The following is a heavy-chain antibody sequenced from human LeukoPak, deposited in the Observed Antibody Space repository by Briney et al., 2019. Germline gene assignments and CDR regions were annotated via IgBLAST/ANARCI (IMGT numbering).Heavy chain of an antibody. CDR3: AKSRGGYDILTGYNLFDY. CDR1: GFTFSDYY. J-gene: IGHJ4*02. CDR2: ISGSGGST. Sequence: GGSLRLSCAASGFTFSDYYMSWIRQAPGKGLEWVSAISGSGGSTYYADSVKGRFTISRDNSKNTLYLQMNSLRAEDTAVYYCAKSRGGYDILTGYNLFDYWGQGTLVTVSS. V-gene: IGHV3-23*01. D-gene: IGHD3-9*01.